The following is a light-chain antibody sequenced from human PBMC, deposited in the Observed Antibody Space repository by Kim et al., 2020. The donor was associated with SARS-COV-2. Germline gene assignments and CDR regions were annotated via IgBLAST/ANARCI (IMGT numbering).Light chain of an antibody. J-gene: IGKJ4*01. Sequence: EIVLTQSPATLSLSPGERATLSCRASQSVSSYLAWYQQKPGQAPRLLIYDASNRATGIPARFSGSGSWTDFTLTIISLEPEDFAVYYCQQRSNWPPLTFGGGTKVDIK. V-gene: IGKV3-11*01. CDR1: QSVSSY. CDR3: QQRSNWPPLT. CDR2: DAS.